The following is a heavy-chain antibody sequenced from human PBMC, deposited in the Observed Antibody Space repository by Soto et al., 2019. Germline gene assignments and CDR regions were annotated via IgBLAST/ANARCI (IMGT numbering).Heavy chain of an antibody. CDR3: AKDFGSTYYYYYGMDV. D-gene: IGHD2-2*01. Sequence: GXSLRLSCAASGFAFSSYGMHWVRQAPGKGLEWVAVISYDGSNKYYADSVKGRFTISRDNSNNTLYLQMNSLRAEDSAVYYCAKDFGSTYYYYYGMDVWGQGTTVTVSS. CDR1: GFAFSSYG. V-gene: IGHV3-30*18. CDR2: ISYDGSNK. J-gene: IGHJ6*02.